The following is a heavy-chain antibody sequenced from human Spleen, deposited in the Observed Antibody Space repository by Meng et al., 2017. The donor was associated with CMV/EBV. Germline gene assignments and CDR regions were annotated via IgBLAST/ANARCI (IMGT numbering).Heavy chain of an antibody. CDR3: AIGEGYCSSTSCYTTAFDI. Sequence: ASVKVSCKASGYTFTGYYMHWVRQAPGQGLEWMGWINPKSGSTSYAQKFQGRVTMTRDTSTSTVYMELSSLRSEDTAVYYCAIGEGYCSSTSCYTTAFDIWGQGTMVTVSS. CDR2: INPKSGST. CDR1: GYTFTGYY. D-gene: IGHD2-2*02. J-gene: IGHJ3*02. V-gene: IGHV1-46*01.